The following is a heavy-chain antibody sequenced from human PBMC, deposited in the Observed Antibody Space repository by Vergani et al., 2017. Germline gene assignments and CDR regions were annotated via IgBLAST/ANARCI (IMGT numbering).Heavy chain of an antibody. Sequence: QVQLQQWGAGLLKPSETLSLTCAVYGGSFSGYYWSWIRQPPGKGLEWIGEINHSGSTNYNPSLKSRVTISVDTSKNQFSLKLSSVTAADTAVYYCARRPGRYWSSTSCPRRGAFDIWGQGTMVTVSS. V-gene: IGHV4-34*01. J-gene: IGHJ3*02. D-gene: IGHD2-2*01. CDR3: ARRPGRYWSSTSCPRRGAFDI. CDR2: INHSGST. CDR1: GGSFSGYY.